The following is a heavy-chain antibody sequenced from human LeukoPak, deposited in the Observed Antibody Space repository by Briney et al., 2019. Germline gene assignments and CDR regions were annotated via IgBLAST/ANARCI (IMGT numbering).Heavy chain of an antibody. D-gene: IGHD3-16*02. V-gene: IGHV3-30*18. CDR2: ISYDGSNK. CDR3: AKVRKVWGSYRYPFDY. J-gene: IGHJ4*02. Sequence: GGSLRLSCAASGFTFSDHYIDWVRQAPGKGLEWVAVISYDGSNKYYADSVRGRFTISRDNSKNTLYLQMNSLRAEDTAVYYCAKVRKVWGSYRYPFDYWGQGTLVTVSS. CDR1: GFTFSDHY.